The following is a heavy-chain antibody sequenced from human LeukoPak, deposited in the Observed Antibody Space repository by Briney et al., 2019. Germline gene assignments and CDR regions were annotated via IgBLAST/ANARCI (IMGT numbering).Heavy chain of an antibody. CDR2: IGISSGDT. D-gene: IGHD1-1*01. CDR3: ARDHNYAFDN. J-gene: IGHJ4*02. CDR1: GFPFSDYS. V-gene: IGHV3-21*05. Sequence: GSLRLSCTASGFPFSDYSMNWVRQAPGKGLEWISYIGISSGDTKYADSVKGRFTISADNARNSLYLQMNSLRVEDTAVYYCARDHNYAFDNWGQGTLVSVSS.